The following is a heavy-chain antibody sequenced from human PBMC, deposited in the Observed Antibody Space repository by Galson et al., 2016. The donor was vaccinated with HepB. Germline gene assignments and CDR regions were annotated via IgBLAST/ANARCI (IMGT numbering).Heavy chain of an antibody. CDR2: IGTAPGDT. CDR1: GFTFSFYD. D-gene: IGHD3-10*01. CDR3: ARGKSLWTTPWNYGLDV. V-gene: IGHV3-13*01. J-gene: IGHJ6*04. Sequence: SLRLSCAASGFTFSFYDMHWVRQVTGKGLEWISAIGTAPGDTYYSTSVKGRFTISRENAKNSLSLHMSSLRAGDTAVYYCARGKSLWTTPWNYGLDVWGKGTTVTVSS.